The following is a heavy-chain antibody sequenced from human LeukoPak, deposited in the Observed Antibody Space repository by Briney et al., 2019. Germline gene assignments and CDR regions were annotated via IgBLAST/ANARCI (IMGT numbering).Heavy chain of an antibody. Sequence: SETLSLTCTVSGGSISSYYWSWIRQPPGKGLEWIGYIYYSGSTNYNPSLKSRVTISENTSKNQLSLKLSSVTAADTAVYYCARGPLEYYYGSGRRPNWFDPWGQGTLVTVSS. CDR3: ARGPLEYYYGSGRRPNWFDP. V-gene: IGHV4-59*12. D-gene: IGHD3-10*01. CDR2: IYYSGST. CDR1: GGSISSYY. J-gene: IGHJ5*02.